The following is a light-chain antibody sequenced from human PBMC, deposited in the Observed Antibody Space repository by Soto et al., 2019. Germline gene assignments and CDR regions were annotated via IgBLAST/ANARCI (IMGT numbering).Light chain of an antibody. Sequence: QSALTQPPSVSGAPGQRVTISCTGSSSSIGAGYDVHWYQQLPGTAPKLLIYGNSNRPSGVPDRFSGSKSGTSASLAITGLQAEDEADYYCQSYDSSLRGFYVFGTGTKVTVL. CDR3: QSYDSSLRGFYV. J-gene: IGLJ1*01. CDR1: SSSIGAGYD. CDR2: GNS. V-gene: IGLV1-40*01.